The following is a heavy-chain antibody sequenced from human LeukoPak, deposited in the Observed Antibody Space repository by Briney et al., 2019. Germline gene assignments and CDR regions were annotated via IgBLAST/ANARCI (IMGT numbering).Heavy chain of an antibody. J-gene: IGHJ6*02. CDR2: IWYDGSNK. CDR3: ARDNTAMGGYGMDV. CDR1: GFTFSSYG. V-gene: IGHV3-33*01. D-gene: IGHD5-18*01. Sequence: PGRSLRLSCAASGFTFSSYGMHWVRQAPGKGLEWVAVIWYDGSNKYYADSVKGRFTISRDNSKNTLYLQMNSLRAEDTAVYYCARDNTAMGGYGMDVWGQGTTVTVSS.